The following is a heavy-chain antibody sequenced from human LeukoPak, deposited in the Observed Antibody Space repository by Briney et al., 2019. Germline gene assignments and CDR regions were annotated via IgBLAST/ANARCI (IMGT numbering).Heavy chain of an antibody. CDR3: ARVVYTAAACDY. D-gene: IGHD6-13*01. Sequence: SETLSLTCTVSGGSISSSSYYWGWIRQPPGKGLEWIGSIYYSGSTYYNPSPKSRVTISVDTSKNQFSLKLSSVTAADTAVYYCARVVYTAAACDYWGQGTLVTVSS. J-gene: IGHJ4*02. V-gene: IGHV4-39*07. CDR1: GGSISSSSYY. CDR2: IYYSGST.